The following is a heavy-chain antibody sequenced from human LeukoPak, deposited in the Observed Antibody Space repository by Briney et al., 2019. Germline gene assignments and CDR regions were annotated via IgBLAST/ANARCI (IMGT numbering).Heavy chain of an antibody. CDR1: GYGFTNYW. D-gene: IGHD4-17*01. J-gene: IGHJ3*02. CDR3: ARRTDYGDYQTEAFDI. V-gene: IGHV5-51*01. Sequence: LGESLKISCKGSGYGFTNYWIGWVRQMPGKGLELMGIIYPGDSDTRYSPSFQGQVTISADKSISIAYLQWSSLKASDTAMYYCARRTDYGDYQTEAFDIWGQGTMVTVSS. CDR2: IYPGDSDT.